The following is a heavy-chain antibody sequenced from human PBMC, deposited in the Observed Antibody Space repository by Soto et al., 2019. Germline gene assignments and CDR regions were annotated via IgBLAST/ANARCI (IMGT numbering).Heavy chain of an antibody. D-gene: IGHD2-15*01. V-gene: IGHV1-8*01. CDR1: GYSFSSDV. CDR3: ARGRVELDCSGVSCYHLDY. J-gene: IGHJ4*02. CDR2: MNPKSGNT. Sequence: QVLLVQSGAEVKKPGASVKVSCKASGYSFSSDVNWVRQATGQGLEYMGWMNPKSGNTAYAQKFQGRVTLTRDTSINTAYMELTNMRSEDTAVYFCARGRVELDCSGVSCYHLDYWGQGTQVTVSS.